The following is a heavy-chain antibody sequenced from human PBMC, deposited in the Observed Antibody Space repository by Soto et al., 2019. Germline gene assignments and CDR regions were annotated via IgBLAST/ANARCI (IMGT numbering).Heavy chain of an antibody. CDR1: GFTFSRHG. D-gene: IGHD5-18*01. CDR3: ARDNGYSHGQGMDV. Sequence: PGGSLRLSCVASGFTFSRHGLSWVRQAPGKGLEWVSTINPSGDSTFYADSVKGRFTISRDNSKNTLYLQMNSLRAEDTAVYYCARDNGYSHGQGMDVWGQGTTVTVS. J-gene: IGHJ6*02. V-gene: IGHV3-23*01. CDR2: INPSGDST.